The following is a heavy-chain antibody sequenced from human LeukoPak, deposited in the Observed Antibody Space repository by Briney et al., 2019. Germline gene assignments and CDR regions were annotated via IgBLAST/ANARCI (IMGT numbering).Heavy chain of an antibody. CDR1: GGSISSYY. V-gene: IGHV4-59*01. D-gene: IGHD5-12*01. J-gene: IGHJ6*02. CDR3: ASTHYSGYDYYYYGMDV. Sequence: KASETLSLTCTVSGGSISSYYWSWIRQPPGKGLEWIGYIYYSGSTNYNPSLKSRVTIPVDTSKNQFSLKLSSVTAADTAVYYCASTHYSGYDYYYYGMDVWGQGTTVTVSS. CDR2: IYYSGST.